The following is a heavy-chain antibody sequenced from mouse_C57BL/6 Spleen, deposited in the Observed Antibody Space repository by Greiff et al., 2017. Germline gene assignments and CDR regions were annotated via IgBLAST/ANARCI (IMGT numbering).Heavy chain of an antibody. V-gene: IGHV1-5*01. Sequence: VQLKQSGTVLARPGASVKMSCKTSGYTFTSYWMHWVKQRPGQGLEWIGAIYPGNSATSSNQKFKGQAKLTAVTSASTAYMELSSLTNEDSAVYYCTGDGYYDYDGPWFAYWGQGTLVTVSA. CDR1: GYTFTSYW. CDR2: IYPGNSAT. D-gene: IGHD2-4*01. J-gene: IGHJ3*01. CDR3: TGDGYYDYDGPWFAY.